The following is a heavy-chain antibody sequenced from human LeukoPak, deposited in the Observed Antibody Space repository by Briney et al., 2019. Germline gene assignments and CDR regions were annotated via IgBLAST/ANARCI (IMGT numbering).Heavy chain of an antibody. V-gene: IGHV4-59*08. CDR2: IHYSGST. CDR3: ARQVRKYSYALDY. J-gene: IGHJ4*02. CDR1: GGSISGYY. Sequence: SETLSLTCTVSGGSISGYYWSWIRQSPGKGLEWIGNIHYSGSTKYNPSLKSRVTISVDTSKNQVSLKLSSVTAADTAVYYCARQVRKYSYALDYWGQGTLVTVSS. D-gene: IGHD5-18*01.